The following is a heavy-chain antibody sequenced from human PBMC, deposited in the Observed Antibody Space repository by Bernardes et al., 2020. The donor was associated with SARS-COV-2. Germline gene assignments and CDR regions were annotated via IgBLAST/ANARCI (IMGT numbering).Heavy chain of an antibody. Sequence: VGSLRLFCASFGFTLRCYAMSWVGQGPGKGLDWVSAISGSGGSTYYADSVKGRFTISRDNSKNTLHMQMNSLRAEDTAVYYCAKASITGFDYWGQGTLVTVSS. V-gene: IGHV3-23*01. CDR1: GFTLRCYA. CDR2: ISGSGGST. J-gene: IGHJ4*02. CDR3: AKASITGFDY. D-gene: IGHD3-10*01.